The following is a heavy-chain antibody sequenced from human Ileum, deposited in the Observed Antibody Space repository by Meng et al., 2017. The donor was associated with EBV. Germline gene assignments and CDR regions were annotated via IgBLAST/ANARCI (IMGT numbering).Heavy chain of an antibody. Sequence: QVPRNVSGPELLKPSVSVSLSCAYPGGTIISSKWWSWVRQSPGTGLEWIGEIYHHGTTNYNPSLKSRVTISVDTSKNKFFLNLTSLTAADTAVYYCARLDSSGYYFGGWFDPWGQGILVTVSS. CDR2: IYHHGTT. V-gene: IGHV4-4*02. J-gene: IGHJ5*02. CDR1: GGTIISSKW. D-gene: IGHD3-22*01. CDR3: ARLDSSGYYFGGWFDP.